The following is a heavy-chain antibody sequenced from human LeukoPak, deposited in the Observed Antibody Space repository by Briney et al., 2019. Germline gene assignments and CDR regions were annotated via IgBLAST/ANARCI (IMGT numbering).Heavy chain of an antibody. Sequence: PSETLSLTCTVSGGSISSHDWTWIRQPAGKGLEWIGRIYISGSPNYNPSLKSRVTMSVDTSKNQFSLKLTSVTAADTAVYYCATLGIVVDTWGQGTLVTVSS. CDR1: GGSISSHD. D-gene: IGHD3-22*01. CDR2: IYISGSP. V-gene: IGHV4-4*07. J-gene: IGHJ5*02. CDR3: ATLGIVVDT.